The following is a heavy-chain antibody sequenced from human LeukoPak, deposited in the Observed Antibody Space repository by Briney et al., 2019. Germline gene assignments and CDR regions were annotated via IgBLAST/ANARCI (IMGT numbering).Heavy chain of an antibody. Sequence: ASVKVSCKASGYTFTSYGISWVRQAPGQGLEWMGWISAYNGNTNYAQKLQGRVTMTTDTSTSTAYMELRSLRSDDTAVYYCARGAAPCGDYRNWFDPWGQGTLATVSS. CDR3: ARGAAPCGDYRNWFDP. V-gene: IGHV1-18*01. D-gene: IGHD4-17*01. J-gene: IGHJ5*02. CDR2: ISAYNGNT. CDR1: GYTFTSYG.